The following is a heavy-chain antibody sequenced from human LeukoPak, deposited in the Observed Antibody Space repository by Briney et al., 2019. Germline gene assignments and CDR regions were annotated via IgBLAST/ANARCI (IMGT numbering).Heavy chain of an antibody. V-gene: IGHV3-23*01. D-gene: IGHD6-19*01. Sequence: HPGGSLRLSCAASGFTFSSYAMSWVRQAPGKGLEWVSAISGSGGSTYYADSVKGRFTISRDNSKNTLYLQMNSLRAEDTAVYYCARGSTVAGARTVPTPCRWGQGTLVTVSS. CDR2: ISGSGGST. CDR1: GFTFSSYA. CDR3: ARGSTVAGARTVPTPCR. J-gene: IGHJ4*02.